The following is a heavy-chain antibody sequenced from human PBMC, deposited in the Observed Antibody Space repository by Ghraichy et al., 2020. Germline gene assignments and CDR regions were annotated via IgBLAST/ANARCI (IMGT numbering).Heavy chain of an antibody. CDR2: IYYTGNT. CDR3: AKHSLYGDYDF. J-gene: IGHJ4*02. V-gene: IGHV4-39*01. D-gene: IGHD4-17*01. Sequence: SQTLSLTCTVSGASISNSKYYWAWIRQPPGKGLEWIGNIYYTGNTYYNPSLESRVTISVDTSMNQFSLKLSSVTAADTAVYYCAKHSLYGDYDFWGQGNLVTVSS. CDR1: GASISNSKYY.